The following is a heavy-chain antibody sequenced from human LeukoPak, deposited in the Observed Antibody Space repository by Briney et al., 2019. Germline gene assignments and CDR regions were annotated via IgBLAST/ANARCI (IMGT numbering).Heavy chain of an antibody. V-gene: IGHV4-30-4*01. D-gene: IGHD2-15*01. CDR1: NDSISSGDYY. CDR2: IFHRRGT. Sequence: SETLSLTCTVSNDSISSGDYYWNWLRQPPGKGLEWIGYIFHRRGTSYNPYRESRILFSVDTSQNQFSLKLNSVTAADTAVYYCVRDILYCSGGSCYRGPFDNWGQGTLVTVSA. J-gene: IGHJ4*02. CDR3: VRDILYCSGGSCYRGPFDN.